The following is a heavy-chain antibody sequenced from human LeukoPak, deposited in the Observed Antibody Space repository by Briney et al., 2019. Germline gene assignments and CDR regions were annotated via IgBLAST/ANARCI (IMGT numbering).Heavy chain of an antibody. CDR3: TSTQGDDFWSGFQG. J-gene: IGHJ4*02. D-gene: IGHD3-3*01. V-gene: IGHV3-15*01. CDR1: GFTFSNAW. CDR2: FKTKTDDGAT. Sequence: GESLRLSRAASGFTFSNAWMNWVRQAPGKGLEWVGRFKTKTDDGATDYAAPVKGRFTISRDDSINTLYLQMNSLKTEDTAVYYCTSTQGDDFWSGFQGWGQGALVTVSS.